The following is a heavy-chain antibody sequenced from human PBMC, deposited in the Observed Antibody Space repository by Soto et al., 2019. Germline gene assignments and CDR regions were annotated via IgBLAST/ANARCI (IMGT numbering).Heavy chain of an antibody. CDR2: INHSGST. J-gene: IGHJ3*02. CDR1: GWSFSGYW. D-gene: IGHD2-8*01. Sequence: SETLSLTCAVYGWSFSGYWWSWIRQPPGKGLEWIGEINHSGSTNYNPSLKSRVTLSVDTSKNQFSLKLSSVTAADTAVYYCARHLSTRYCTDGICYTSLGAFDIWGQGTMVTVSS. CDR3: ARHLSTRYCTDGICYTSLGAFDI. V-gene: IGHV4-34*01.